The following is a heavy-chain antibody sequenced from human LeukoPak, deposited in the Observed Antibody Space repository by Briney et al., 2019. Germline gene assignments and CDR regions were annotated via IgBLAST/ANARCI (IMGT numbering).Heavy chain of an antibody. J-gene: IGHJ1*01. CDR3: AIGSSWGFFQH. CDR2: IYYSGST. D-gene: IGHD6-13*01. Sequence: PSETLSLTCTVSGGSISSYYWSWIRQPPGKGLEWIGYIYYSGSTFYNPSLKSRVTISADTSKNQFSLKLSSVTAADTAVYYSAIGSSWGFFQHWGQGTLVTVSS. V-gene: IGHV4-59*08. CDR1: GGSISSYY.